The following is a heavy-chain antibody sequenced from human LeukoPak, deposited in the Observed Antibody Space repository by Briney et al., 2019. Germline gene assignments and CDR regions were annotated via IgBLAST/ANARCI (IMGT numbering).Heavy chain of an antibody. V-gene: IGHV3-74*01. Sequence: PGGSLRLSCAASGFTFSSYWTHWVRQAPGKGLVWVSRINGDGTTTNYADSVKGRFTISRDNAKSTVHLQMNSLRAEDTAVYYCARRGIGYGMDVWGQGTTVTVSS. J-gene: IGHJ6*02. CDR1: GFTFSSYW. CDR3: ARRGIGYGMDV. D-gene: IGHD1-26*01. CDR2: INGDGTTT.